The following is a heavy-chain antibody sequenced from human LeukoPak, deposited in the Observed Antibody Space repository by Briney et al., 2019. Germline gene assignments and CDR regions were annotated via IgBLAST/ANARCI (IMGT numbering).Heavy chain of an antibody. J-gene: IGHJ4*02. D-gene: IGHD6-19*01. CDR3: ARDRVDSSGWYGHYFDY. Sequence: GGSLRLSCAASGFTFSSYAMHWVRQAPGEGLEWVAVISYDGSNKYYADSVKGRFTISRDNSKNTLYLQMNSLRAEDTAVYYCARDRVDSSGWYGHYFDYWGQGTLVTVFS. CDR2: ISYDGSNK. V-gene: IGHV3-30*14. CDR1: GFTFSSYA.